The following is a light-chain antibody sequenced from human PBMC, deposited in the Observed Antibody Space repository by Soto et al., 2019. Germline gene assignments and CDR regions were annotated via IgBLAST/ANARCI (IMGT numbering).Light chain of an antibody. J-gene: IGLJ1*01. CDR2: LNS. V-gene: IGLV1-40*01. Sequence: QAVLTQPXSXSXXPXQXVTIXCTGSSSNIGAGYDVHWYQHLPGTAPKLLIYLNSNRPSGVPDRFSGSKSGTSASLAVTGLQAEDEADYYCQSYDSSLNGYVFGTGTKLTVL. CDR1: SSNIGAGYD. CDR3: QSYDSSLNGYV.